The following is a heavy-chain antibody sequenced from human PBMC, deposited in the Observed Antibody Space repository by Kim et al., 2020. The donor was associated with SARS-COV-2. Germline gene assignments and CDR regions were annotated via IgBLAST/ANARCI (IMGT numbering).Heavy chain of an antibody. CDR3: AKEYYYGAFDI. J-gene: IGHJ3*02. Sequence: TYYADSVKGRFTISRDNSKNTLYLQMNSLRAEDTAVYYCAKEYYYGAFDIWGQGTMVTVSS. CDR2: T. D-gene: IGHD3-10*01. V-gene: IGHV3-23*01.